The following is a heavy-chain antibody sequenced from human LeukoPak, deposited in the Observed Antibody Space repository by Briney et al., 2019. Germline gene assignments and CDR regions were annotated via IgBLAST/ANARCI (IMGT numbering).Heavy chain of an antibody. CDR2: MSPNSGNT. V-gene: IGHV1-8*01. D-gene: IGHD6-25*01. Sequence: ASVKPSCKSSVYTFTTYDINWLRQATGQGLEWMGWMSPNSGNTGYEQKFQGRVTMTRDTSIDTAYMELSSLTSEDTAVYFCARGVTAGVDFWGQGTLVTVSS. J-gene: IGHJ4*02. CDR3: ARGVTAGVDF. CDR1: VYTFTTYD.